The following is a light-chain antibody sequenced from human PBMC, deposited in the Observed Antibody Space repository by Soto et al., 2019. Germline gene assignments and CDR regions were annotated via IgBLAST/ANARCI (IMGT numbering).Light chain of an antibody. CDR1: SSDVGGYDY. Sequence: QSVLTQPSSLSGSPGQSITISCTGTSSDVGGYDYVSWYQQHPGTAPRLIIFEVTNRPSGVSNHFSGSKSGNTASLTISGLQAEDEADYYCTSYTSSSTQVFGTGTKVTVL. CDR3: TSYTSSSTQV. V-gene: IGLV2-14*01. CDR2: EVT. J-gene: IGLJ1*01.